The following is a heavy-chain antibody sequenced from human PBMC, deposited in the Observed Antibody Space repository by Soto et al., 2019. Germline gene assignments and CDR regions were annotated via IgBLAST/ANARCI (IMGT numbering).Heavy chain of an antibody. D-gene: IGHD4-17*01. V-gene: IGHV1-18*01. J-gene: IGHJ4*01. CDR1: GYTFTSYG. CDR3: ARDHHGDYSAEY. Sequence: QVQLVQSGAEVKKPGASVKVSCKASGYTFTSYGISWVRQAPGHGLEWMGWISAYNGNTNYAQKLQGRVTMTTETSTSTAYMGLKSMRSDDPAVYCWARDHHGDYSAEYWGQGTLVSVYS. CDR2: ISAYNGNT.